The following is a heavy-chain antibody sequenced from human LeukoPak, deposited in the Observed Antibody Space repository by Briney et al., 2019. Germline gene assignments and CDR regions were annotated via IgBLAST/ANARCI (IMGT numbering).Heavy chain of an antibody. V-gene: IGHV4-61*01. D-gene: IGHD4-17*01. Sequence: SETLSLTCTVSGGSISSSSYYWSWIRQPPGKGLEWIGYIYYSGSTNYNPSLKSRVTISVDTSKNQFSLKLSSVTAADTAVYYCARDWKDYGGNSFWFDPWGQGTLVTVSS. CDR3: ARDWKDYGGNSFWFDP. J-gene: IGHJ5*02. CDR2: IYYSGST. CDR1: GGSISSSSYY.